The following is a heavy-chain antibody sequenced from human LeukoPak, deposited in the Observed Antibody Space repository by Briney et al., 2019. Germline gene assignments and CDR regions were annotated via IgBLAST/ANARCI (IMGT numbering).Heavy chain of an antibody. CDR2: INSDGSST. Sequence: GGSLRLSCAASGFTFSSYWMHWVRQAPGKGLVWVSRINSDGSSTSYADSVKGRFTISRDNAKNTLYLQMNSLKTEDTAVYYCAREYYYDSSGFYYVAFDIWGQGTMVTVSS. J-gene: IGHJ3*02. CDR3: AREYYYDSSGFYYVAFDI. CDR1: GFTFSSYW. D-gene: IGHD3-22*01. V-gene: IGHV3-74*01.